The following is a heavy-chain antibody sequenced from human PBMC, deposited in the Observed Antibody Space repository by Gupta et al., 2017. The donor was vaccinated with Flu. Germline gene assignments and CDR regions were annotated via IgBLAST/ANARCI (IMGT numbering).Heavy chain of an antibody. CDR2: IWYDGSNK. Sequence: AASGFTFSSHGMQWVRQAPGKGLEWVAVIWYDGSNKYYADSVKGRFTISRDNSKNMLYLKMDSLRAEDTAVYYCARGVGANWGQGTLVTVSS. V-gene: IGHV3-33*01. J-gene: IGHJ4*02. CDR3: ARGVGAN. CDR1: GFTFSSHG. D-gene: IGHD1-26*01.